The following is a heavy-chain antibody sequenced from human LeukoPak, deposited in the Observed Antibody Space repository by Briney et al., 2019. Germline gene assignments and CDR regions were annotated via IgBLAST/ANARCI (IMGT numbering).Heavy chain of an antibody. CDR2: IWYDGRDK. D-gene: IGHD5-18*01. Sequence: GGSLRLSCAASGFTFSGCGMHWVRQAPGKGLEWVAFIWYDGRDKYYVDSVKGRFTISRDNSKTTLYLQMNSLRAEDTAMYYCAKDPYSYGSYFYYWGQGTLVTVSS. J-gene: IGHJ4*02. V-gene: IGHV3-30*02. CDR1: GFTFSGCG. CDR3: AKDPYSYGSYFYY.